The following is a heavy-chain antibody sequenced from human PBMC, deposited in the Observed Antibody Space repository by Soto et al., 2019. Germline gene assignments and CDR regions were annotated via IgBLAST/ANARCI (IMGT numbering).Heavy chain of an antibody. CDR3: ATGGLESSHGTVDN. CDR2: ISSNAAST. D-gene: IGHD3-10*01. J-gene: IGHJ4*02. CDR1: GFTFGTYA. Sequence: EVQLLESGENLVQPGGSLRLSCAASGFTFGTYAMSWVRQAPGKGLEWVSSISSNAASTFYADSVKGRFTISRDTSNNTVYLQMDILRVVDTAVYYCATGGLESSHGTVDNWRQGTLVTVSS. V-gene: IGHV3-23*01.